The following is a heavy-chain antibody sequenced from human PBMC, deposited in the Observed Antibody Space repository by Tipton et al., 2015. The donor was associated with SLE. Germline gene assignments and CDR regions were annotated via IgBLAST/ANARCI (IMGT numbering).Heavy chain of an antibody. CDR2: INPNSGGT. V-gene: IGHV1-2*02. D-gene: IGHD6-19*01. Sequence: QVQLVQSGAEVKKPGASVKVSCKASGDIFNGYYMHWVRQAPGQGLEWMGWINPNSGGTNYAQKFQGRVTMTRDTSISTAYMELSRLRSDDTAVYYCARRPGYSSGWYYFDYWGQGTLVTVSS. J-gene: IGHJ4*02. CDR3: ARRPGYSSGWYYFDY. CDR1: GDIFNGYY.